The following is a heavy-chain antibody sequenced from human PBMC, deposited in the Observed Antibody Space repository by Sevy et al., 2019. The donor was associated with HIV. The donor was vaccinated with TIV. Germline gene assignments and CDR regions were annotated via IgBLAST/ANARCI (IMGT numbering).Heavy chain of an antibody. CDR1: GFTFSTYA. J-gene: IGHJ4*02. Sequence: GGSPRLSCAASGFTFSTYAMSWVRQAPGRGLEWVSGISGSSANTYYADSVRGRFTISRDNSENTLYLLMNSLRAEDTAVYYCAKEAPGYNYDSSGSFDYWGQGTLVTVSS. CDR2: ISGSSANT. CDR3: AKEAPGYNYDSSGSFDY. V-gene: IGHV3-23*01. D-gene: IGHD3-22*01.